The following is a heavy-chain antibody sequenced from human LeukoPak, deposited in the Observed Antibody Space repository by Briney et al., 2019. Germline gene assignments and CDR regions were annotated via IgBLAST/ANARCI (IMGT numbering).Heavy chain of an antibody. Sequence: PGGSLRLSCAASGFTFSSYAMSWVRQAPGKGLEWVSAISGSGGSTYCADSVKGRFTISRDNSKNTLYLQTNSLRAEDTAVYYCAKVLNYYDSSGYFNFDYWGQGTLVTVSS. J-gene: IGHJ4*02. CDR2: ISGSGGST. D-gene: IGHD3-22*01. V-gene: IGHV3-23*01. CDR1: GFTFSSYA. CDR3: AKVLNYYDSSGYFNFDY.